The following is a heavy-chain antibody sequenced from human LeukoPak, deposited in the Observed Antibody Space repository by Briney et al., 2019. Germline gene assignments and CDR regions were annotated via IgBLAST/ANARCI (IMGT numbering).Heavy chain of an antibody. CDR2: IYYSGST. Sequence: SETLSLTCTVSGGSINSGGYYWSWTRQHPGKGLEWIGYIYYSGSTYYNPSLKSRVTISVDTSKNQFSLKLSSVTAADTAVYYCARVTAGGYGDYSPYFDLWGRGTLVTVSS. D-gene: IGHD4-17*01. V-gene: IGHV4-31*03. J-gene: IGHJ2*01. CDR3: ARVTAGGYGDYSPYFDL. CDR1: GGSINSGGYY.